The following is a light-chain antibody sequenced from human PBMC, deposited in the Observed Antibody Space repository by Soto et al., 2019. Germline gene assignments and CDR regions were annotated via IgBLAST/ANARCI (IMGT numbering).Light chain of an antibody. V-gene: IGLV2-14*01. CDR3: SSYTSSSPYV. CDR2: DVS. CDR1: SSDVGGYNY. Sequence: QSALTQPASVSGSPGQSITISCTGTSSDVGGYNYVSWYQQHPGKAPKLMIYDVSNRPSGVSNRFSGSKSGNTASLTISGLQVEEEAVYYCSSYTSSSPYVFGTGTKVTVL. J-gene: IGLJ1*01.